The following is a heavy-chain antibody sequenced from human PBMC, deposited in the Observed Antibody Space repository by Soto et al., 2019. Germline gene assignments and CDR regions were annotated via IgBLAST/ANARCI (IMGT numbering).Heavy chain of an antibody. CDR1: GYSFTNHW. Sequence: PGESLKISCRGSGYSFTNHWIGWVRQMPGKGLECLGIIYPGDSDTRYSPSFQGQVTISADKSISTAYLQWNSLKASDTAMYYCARSGRGIYYQDYWGQGTLVTVSS. CDR3: ARSGRGIYYQDY. V-gene: IGHV5-51*01. D-gene: IGHD1-26*01. J-gene: IGHJ4*02. CDR2: IYPGDSDT.